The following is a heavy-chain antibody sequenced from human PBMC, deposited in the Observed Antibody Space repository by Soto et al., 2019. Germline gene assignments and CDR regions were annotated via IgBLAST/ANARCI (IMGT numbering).Heavy chain of an antibody. J-gene: IGHJ6*02. CDR3: ATGKVTIFGVVIIPYYYYYGMDV. V-gene: IGHV4-38-2*01. D-gene: IGHD3-3*01. CDR1: GYSISSGYY. Sequence: PSETLSLTCAVSGYSISSGYYWGRIRQPPGKGLEWIGSIYHSGSTYYNPSLKSRVTISVDTSKNQFSLKLSSVTAADTAVYYCATGKVTIFGVVIIPYYYYYGMDVWGQGNTVTVSS. CDR2: IYHSGST.